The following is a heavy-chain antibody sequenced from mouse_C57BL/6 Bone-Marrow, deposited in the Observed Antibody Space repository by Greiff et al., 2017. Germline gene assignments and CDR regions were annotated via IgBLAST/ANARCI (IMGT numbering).Heavy chain of an antibody. CDR2: IYPGGGGT. J-gene: IGHJ2*01. Sequence: QVQLQQSGAELVKPGASVKISCKASGYTFTSYWMTWVKQRPGQGLEWIGRIYPGGGGTNYNGTFKGKATLTADTSSSTAYMQLSSLTSEDSAVYCCARLAFFDYWGQGTTLTVSS. CDR3: ARLAFFDY. V-gene: IGHV1-82*01. CDR1: GYTFTSYW.